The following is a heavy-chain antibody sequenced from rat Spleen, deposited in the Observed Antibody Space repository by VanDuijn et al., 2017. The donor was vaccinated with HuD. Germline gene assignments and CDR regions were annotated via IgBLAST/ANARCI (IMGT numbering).Heavy chain of an antibody. CDR3: TTALRVRAYYFDY. J-gene: IGHJ2*01. V-gene: IGHV5-27*01. CDR2: ISTGGDNT. CDR1: GFTFSNYG. D-gene: IGHD4-1*01. Sequence: EVQLVESGGGLVQPGRSLKLSCAASGFTFSNYGMAWVRQTPTKGLEWVAYISTGGDNTYYRDSVKGRFTISRDNAKSTLFLQMDSLTSEDTATYYCTTALRVRAYYFDYWGQGVMVTVSS.